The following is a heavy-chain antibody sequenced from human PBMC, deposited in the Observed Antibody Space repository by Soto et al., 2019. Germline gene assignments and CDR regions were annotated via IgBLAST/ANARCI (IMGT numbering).Heavy chain of an antibody. D-gene: IGHD2-2*02. CDR1: GYTFTSYG. V-gene: IGHV1-18*01. Sequence: QVHLVQSGAEVTEPGASVKVSCKASGYTFTSYGISWVRQAPGQGLEWMGWISAYNGNTNYAQKLQGRVTMTTDTSTSTAYMELRSLRSDDTAVYYCARESKIYGDWYFDLWGRGTLVTVSS. CDR2: ISAYNGNT. CDR3: ARESKIYGDWYFDL. J-gene: IGHJ2*01.